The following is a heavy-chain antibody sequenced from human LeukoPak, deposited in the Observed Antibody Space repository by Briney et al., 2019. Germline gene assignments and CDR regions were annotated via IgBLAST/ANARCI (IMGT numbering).Heavy chain of an antibody. Sequence: GGPLRLSCAASGFASGFTFSSYWMSWVRQAPGKGLEWVANIKQDGSEKYYVDSVKGRFTISRDNAKNSLYLQMDSLRAEDTAVYYCARDNYFAFDIWGQGTMVTVSS. CDR3: ARDNYFAFDI. V-gene: IGHV3-7*01. D-gene: IGHD2/OR15-2a*01. CDR2: IKQDGSEK. J-gene: IGHJ3*02. CDR1: GFTFSSYW.